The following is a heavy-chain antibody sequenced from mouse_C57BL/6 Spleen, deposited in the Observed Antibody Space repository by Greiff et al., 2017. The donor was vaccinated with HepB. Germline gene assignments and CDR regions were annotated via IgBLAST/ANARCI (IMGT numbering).Heavy chain of an antibody. J-gene: IGHJ2*01. CDR3: ARDERTGYFDY. CDR2: IYPRSGNT. V-gene: IGHV1-81*01. D-gene: IGHD4-1*01. CDR1: GYTFTSYG. Sequence: QVQLQQSGAELARPGASVKLSCKASGYTFTSYGISWVKQRTGQGLEWIGEIYPRSGNTYYNEKFEGKATLTADKSSSTAYMELRSLTSEDSAVYFCARDERTGYFDYWGQGTTLTVSS.